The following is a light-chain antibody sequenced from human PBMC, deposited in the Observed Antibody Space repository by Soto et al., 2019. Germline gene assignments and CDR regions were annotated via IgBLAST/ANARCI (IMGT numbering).Light chain of an antibody. CDR1: QSISNW. Sequence: DIQVTQSPSTLSASVGDRVTITCRASQSISNWLAWYQQKPGKAPKLLIHKASSLESGVPSRFSGSGSGTEFTLTISSLQPDDFATYYCQQYNSYRWTFGQGTKVEIK. V-gene: IGKV1-5*03. CDR3: QQYNSYRWT. J-gene: IGKJ1*01. CDR2: KAS.